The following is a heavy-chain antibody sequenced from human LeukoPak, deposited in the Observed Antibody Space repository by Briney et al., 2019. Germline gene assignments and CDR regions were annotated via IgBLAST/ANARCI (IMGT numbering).Heavy chain of an antibody. CDR3: ARALYDFWSGYYPPPDY. CDR1: GFTFSSYS. CDR2: ISSSSSTI. V-gene: IGHV3-48*02. Sequence: PGGSLRLSCAVSGFTFSSYSMNWVRQAPGKGLEWVSYISSSSSTIYYADSVKGRFTISRDNAKNSLYLQMNSLRDEDTAVYYCARALYDFWSGYYPPPDYWGQGTLVTVSS. D-gene: IGHD3-3*01. J-gene: IGHJ4*02.